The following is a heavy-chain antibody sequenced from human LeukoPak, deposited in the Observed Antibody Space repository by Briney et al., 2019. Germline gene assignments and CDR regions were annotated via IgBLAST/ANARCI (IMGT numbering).Heavy chain of an antibody. CDR3: ARGGAEIYYYYYGMDV. CDR1: GFTFTSNA. Sequence: GGSLRLSCAASGFTFTSNAMHWVRQAPGKGLEWVAVISYDGSDKYYTESVKGRFTIPRDKSKNTLFLQMHSLRPEDTAVYYCARGGAEIYYYYYGMDVWGQGTTVTVSS. J-gene: IGHJ6*02. CDR2: ISYDGSDK. V-gene: IGHV3-30*04.